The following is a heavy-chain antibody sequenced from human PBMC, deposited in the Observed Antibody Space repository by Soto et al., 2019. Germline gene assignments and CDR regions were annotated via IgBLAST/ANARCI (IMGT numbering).Heavy chain of an antibody. CDR3: VNGGDYDISHYGMDV. CDR2: ASWDSDTV. Sequence: EVQLVESGGGLVQLGTSLRLSCAASGFTFDHYAMHWVRQTPGKGLEWVAGASWDSDTVGYADSVRGRFTISRDNGKNSLDLQMNSLRVDDTALYYCVNGGDYDISHYGMDVWGQGTTVTVSS. J-gene: IGHJ6*02. CDR1: GFTFDHYA. D-gene: IGHD3-9*01. V-gene: IGHV3-9*01.